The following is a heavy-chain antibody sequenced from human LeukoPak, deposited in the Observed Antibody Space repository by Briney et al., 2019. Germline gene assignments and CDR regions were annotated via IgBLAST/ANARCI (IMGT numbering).Heavy chain of an antibody. CDR1: GYSFTSYW. J-gene: IGHJ6*03. V-gene: IGHV5-51*01. Sequence: GESLKISCKGSGYSFTSYWIGWVRQMPGKGLEWMGIIYPGDSDTRYRPSFQGQVTISADKSISTAYLQWSSLKASDTAMYYCARQAAAGTVPYYYYYMDVWGKGTTVTVSS. CDR2: IYPGDSDT. D-gene: IGHD6-13*01. CDR3: ARQAAAGTVPYYYYYMDV.